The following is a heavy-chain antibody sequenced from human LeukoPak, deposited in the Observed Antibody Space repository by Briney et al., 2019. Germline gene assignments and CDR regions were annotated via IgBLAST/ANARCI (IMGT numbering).Heavy chain of an antibody. CDR1: GGTFSSYA. Sequence: ASVKVSCKASGGTFSSYAISWVRQAPGQGLEWMGRIIPILGIANYAQKFQGRVTITAGKSTSTAYMELSSLRSEDTAVYYCAIRYGSVIGHWGQGTLVTVSS. CDR2: IIPILGIA. CDR3: AIRYGSVIGH. J-gene: IGHJ4*02. D-gene: IGHD3-10*01. V-gene: IGHV1-69*04.